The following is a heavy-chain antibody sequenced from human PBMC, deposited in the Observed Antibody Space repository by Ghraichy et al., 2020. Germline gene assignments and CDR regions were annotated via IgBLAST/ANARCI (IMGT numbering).Heavy chain of an antibody. CDR2: LSYNVND. Sequence: SETLSLTCTVSGDSINSNSYYWGWVRQAPGKGLEWVGSLSYNVNDNYHPSLKSRASISVDTSKNQFSLKLTSVTATDTAVYYCTRHTITLTRRWFDTWGQGTLVTVSS. D-gene: IGHD3-10*01. CDR3: TRHTITLTRRWFDT. J-gene: IGHJ5*02. V-gene: IGHV4-39*01. CDR1: GDSINSNSYY.